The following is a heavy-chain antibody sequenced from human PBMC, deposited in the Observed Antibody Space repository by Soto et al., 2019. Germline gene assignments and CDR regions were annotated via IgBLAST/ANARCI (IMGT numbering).Heavy chain of an antibody. CDR1: GGTFSSYA. V-gene: IGHV1-8*02. CDR2: IIPIFGNT. J-gene: IGHJ6*02. CDR3: ARGRSTMVRGVIIGYYGMDV. Sequence: ASVKVSCKASGGTFSSYAISWVRQAPGQGLEWMGGIIPIFGNTGYAQKFQGRVTMTRNTSISTAYMELSSLRSEDTAVYYCARGRSTMVRGVIIGYYGMDVWGQGTTVTVS. D-gene: IGHD3-10*01.